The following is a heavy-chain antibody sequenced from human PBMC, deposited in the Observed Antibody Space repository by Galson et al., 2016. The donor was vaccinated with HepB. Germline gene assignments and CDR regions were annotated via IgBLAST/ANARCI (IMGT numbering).Heavy chain of an antibody. J-gene: IGHJ4*02. D-gene: IGHD6-19*01. Sequence: SAKVSCKASRYILIFWLRQAPGHGLDWVGRITGYNGNTNYAPKFQGRVTMTTDTSTNTAFIELTTLRPDDTAVYYCARGGEQWLFLDYWGQGTRVTVSS. CDR1: RYIL. CDR2: ITGYNGNT. CDR3: ARGGEQWLFLDY. V-gene: IGHV1-18*01.